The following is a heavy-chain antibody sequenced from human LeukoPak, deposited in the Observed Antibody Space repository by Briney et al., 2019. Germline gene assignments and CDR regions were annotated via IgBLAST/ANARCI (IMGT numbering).Heavy chain of an antibody. CDR2: ISGSGGRT. J-gene: IGHJ4*02. D-gene: IGHD1-26*01. CDR1: ASSFSSFA. CDR3: AKDLSSGSLDY. Sequence: GGSLRLSCVVSASSFSSFAMNWVRQAPGKGLEWVSFISGSGGRTYYADSVKGRFTISRDNSKNTLYLQMNSLRAEDTAVYYCAKDLSSGSLDYWGQGTLVTVSS. V-gene: IGHV3-23*01.